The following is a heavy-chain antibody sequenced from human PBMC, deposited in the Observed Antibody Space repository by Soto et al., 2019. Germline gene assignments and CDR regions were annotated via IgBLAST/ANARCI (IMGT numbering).Heavy chain of an antibody. CDR2: IIPILGIA. Sequence: QVQLVQSGAEVKKPGSSVKVSCKASGGTFSSYTISWVRQAPGQGLEWMGRIIPILGIANYAQKFQGRVTITADKSTSTAYMELSSLRSEDTAVYYCARVVGGEWLPLDYWGQGTLVTVSS. D-gene: IGHD6-19*01. J-gene: IGHJ4*02. CDR1: GGTFSSYT. V-gene: IGHV1-69*02. CDR3: ARVVGGEWLPLDY.